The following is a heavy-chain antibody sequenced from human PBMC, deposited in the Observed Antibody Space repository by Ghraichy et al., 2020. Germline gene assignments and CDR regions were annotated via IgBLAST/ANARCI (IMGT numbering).Heavy chain of an antibody. CDR2: IKQDGSEE. CDR1: GYTFSTFW. J-gene: IGHJ2*01. CDR3: ARGRTYYYDSGAHRYFDL. V-gene: IGHV3-7*01. Sequence: GGSLRLSCAASGYTFSTFWMSWVRQAPGKGLEWVANIKQDGSEEYCVDSVKGRFTISRDSAKNSLYLQMNSLRAEDTAVYYCARGRTYYYDSGAHRYFDLWGRGTLVTVSS. D-gene: IGHD3-22*01.